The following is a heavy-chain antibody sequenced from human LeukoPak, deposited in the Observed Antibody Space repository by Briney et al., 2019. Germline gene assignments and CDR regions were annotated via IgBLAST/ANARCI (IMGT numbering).Heavy chain of an antibody. D-gene: IGHD3-10*01. V-gene: IGHV1-69*04. CDR3: ARDGVLPYGSGSYYNFAGRLDP. CDR1: GGTFSSYA. CDR2: IIPILGIA. J-gene: IGHJ5*02. Sequence: ASVKVSCKASGGTFSSYAISWVRQAPGQGLEWMGRIIPILGIANYAQKFQGRVTITADKSTSTAYMELSSLRSEDTAVYYCARDGVLPYGSGSYYNFAGRLDPWGQGTLVTVSS.